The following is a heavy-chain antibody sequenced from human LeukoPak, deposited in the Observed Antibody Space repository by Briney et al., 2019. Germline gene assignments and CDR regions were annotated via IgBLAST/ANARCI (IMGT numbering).Heavy chain of an antibody. CDR2: IYTSGST. V-gene: IGHV4-4*09. D-gene: IGHD1-26*01. CDR1: GGSISSYY. Sequence: SETLSLTCTVSGGSISSYYWNWIRQPPGKGLEWIGYIYTSGSTNYNPSLKSRVTISVDTSKNQFSLKLSSVTAADTAVYYCARREMPYYNGCNWFDPWGQGTLVTVSS. CDR3: ARREMPYYNGCNWFDP. J-gene: IGHJ5*02.